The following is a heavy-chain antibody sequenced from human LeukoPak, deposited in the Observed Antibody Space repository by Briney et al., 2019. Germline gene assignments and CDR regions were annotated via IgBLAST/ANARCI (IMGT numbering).Heavy chain of an antibody. CDR1: GYTFTSNY. Sequence: ASVKVSCKAPGYTFTSNYIHWVRQAPGQGLEWMGMIYPRDGSTSYAQKFQGRVTVTRDTSTSTVHMELSGLRSEDTAVYYCARDQEGFDYWGQGTLVTVSS. CDR3: ARDQEGFDY. CDR2: IYPRDGST. J-gene: IGHJ4*02. V-gene: IGHV1-46*01.